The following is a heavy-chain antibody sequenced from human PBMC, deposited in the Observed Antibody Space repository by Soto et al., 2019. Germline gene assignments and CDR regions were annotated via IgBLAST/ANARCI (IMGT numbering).Heavy chain of an antibody. J-gene: IGHJ2*01. CDR1: GFTFSDYY. V-gene: IGHV3-11*01. CDR3: ARSLTSTGWHDWYFDL. Sequence: ESGGGLVKPGGSLRLSCEASGFTFSDYYMSWIRQAPGKGLEWVSYISSSGSSIYYADSVKGRFTISRDNAKNSLYLQMNSLRAEDTAVYYCARSLTSTGWHDWYFDLWGRGTLVTVSS. CDR2: ISSSGSSI. D-gene: IGHD6-19*01.